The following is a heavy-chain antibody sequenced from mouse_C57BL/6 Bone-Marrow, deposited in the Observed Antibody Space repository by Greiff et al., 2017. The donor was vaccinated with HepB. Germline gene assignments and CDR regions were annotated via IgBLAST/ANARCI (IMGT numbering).Heavy chain of an antibody. CDR2: IDPSDSYT. J-gene: IGHJ2*01. CDR1: GYTFTSYW. Sequence: QVQLQQPGAELVKPGASVKLSCKASGYTFTSYWMQWVKQRPGQGLEWIGEIDPSDSYTNYNQKFKGKATLTVDTSSSTAYMQLSSLTSEDSAVYYCARWITTGGDYWGQGTTLTVSS. CDR3: ARWITTGGDY. D-gene: IGHD1-1*01. V-gene: IGHV1-50*01.